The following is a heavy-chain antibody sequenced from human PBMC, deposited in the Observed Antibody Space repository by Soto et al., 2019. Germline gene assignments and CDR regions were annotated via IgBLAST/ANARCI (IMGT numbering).Heavy chain of an antibody. D-gene: IGHD6-6*01. CDR2: ISSSGSTI. CDR3: ARESIAARPREYYYYYGMDV. Sequence: GGSLRLSCAASGFTFSDYYMSWIRQAPGKGLEWVSYISSSGSTIYYADSVKGRFTISRDNAKDSLYLQMNSLRAEDTAVYYCARESIAARPREYYYYYGMDVWGQGTTVTVSS. CDR1: GFTFSDYY. J-gene: IGHJ6*02. V-gene: IGHV3-11*01.